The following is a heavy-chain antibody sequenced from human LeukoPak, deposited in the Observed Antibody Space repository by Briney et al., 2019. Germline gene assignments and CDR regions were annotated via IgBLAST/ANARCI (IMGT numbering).Heavy chain of an antibody. D-gene: IGHD6-6*01. CDR2: ISSSSYI. Sequence: GGSLRLSCAASGFTVTSYAMSWVRQAPGKGLDWVSSISSSSYIYYADSVKGRFTISRDNAKNSLYLQMNSLRAEDTAVYYCARDRLVVNGMDVWGQGTLVTVSS. J-gene: IGHJ6*02. CDR3: ARDRLVVNGMDV. V-gene: IGHV3-21*01. CDR1: GFTVTSYA.